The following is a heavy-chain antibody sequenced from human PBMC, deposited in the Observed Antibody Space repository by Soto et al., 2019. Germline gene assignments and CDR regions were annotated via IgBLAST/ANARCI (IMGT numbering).Heavy chain of an antibody. D-gene: IGHD1-7*01. J-gene: IGHJ6*02. CDR2: IYYSGST. CDR1: GGSVSSGSYY. Sequence: SETLSLTCTVSGGSVSSGSYYWSWIRQPPGKGLEWIGYIYYSGSTNYNPSLKSRVTISVDTSKNQFSLKLSSVTAADTAVYYCARDRRVRTYYYYGMEVWGQGTTVTVSS. CDR3: ARDRRVRTYYYYGMEV. V-gene: IGHV4-61*01.